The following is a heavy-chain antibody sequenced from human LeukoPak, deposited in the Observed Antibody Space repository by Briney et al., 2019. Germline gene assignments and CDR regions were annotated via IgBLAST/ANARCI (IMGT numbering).Heavy chain of an antibody. D-gene: IGHD3-9*01. CDR2: IKQDGSEK. CDR3: AKDSSYDILTGYYPPPNDWFDP. V-gene: IGHV3-7*03. CDR1: GFTFSSYW. Sequence: GGSLRLSCAASGFTFSSYWMSWVRQAPGKGLEWVANIKQDGSEKYYVDSVKGRFTISRDNAKNSLYLQMNSLRAEDTAVYYCAKDSSYDILTGYYPPPNDWFDPWGQGTLVTVSS. J-gene: IGHJ5*02.